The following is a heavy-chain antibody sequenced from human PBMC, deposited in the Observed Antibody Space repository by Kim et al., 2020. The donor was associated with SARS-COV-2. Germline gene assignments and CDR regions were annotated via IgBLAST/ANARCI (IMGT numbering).Heavy chain of an antibody. CDR3: AKDGPTYYYGSGSYYPDY. D-gene: IGHD3-10*01. V-gene: IGHV3-30*02. J-gene: IGHJ4*02. Sequence: KGRFTISRDNSKNTLDLQMNSLRAEDTAVYYCAKDGPTYYYGSGSYYPDYWGQGTLVTVSS.